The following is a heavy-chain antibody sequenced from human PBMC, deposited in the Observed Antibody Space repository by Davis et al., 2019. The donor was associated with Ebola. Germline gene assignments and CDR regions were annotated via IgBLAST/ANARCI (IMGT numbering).Heavy chain of an antibody. J-gene: IGHJ4*02. D-gene: IGHD2-21*02. CDR3: ARALLTGRARNY. V-gene: IGHV4-61*05. CDR2: IYYSGST. CDR1: GGSISSSSYY. Sequence: PSETLSLTCTVSGGSISSSSYYWSWIRQPPGKGLEWIGYIYYSGSTNYNPSLKSRVTISVDTSKNQFSLKLSSVTAADTAVYYCARALLTGRARNYWGQGTLVTVSS.